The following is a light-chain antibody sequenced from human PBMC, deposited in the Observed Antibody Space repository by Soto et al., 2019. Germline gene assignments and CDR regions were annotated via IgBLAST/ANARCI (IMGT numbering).Light chain of an antibody. Sequence: EIVLTQSPATLSLSPGDIATLSCGASQSVSRSYLAWYQQKPGLAPRLIIYDASTRATGIPDRFSGSGSGTDFTLTISRLEPEDFAVYYCQQSGSSPITFGQGTRLEIK. V-gene: IGKV3D-20*01. J-gene: IGKJ5*01. CDR3: QQSGSSPIT. CDR2: DAS. CDR1: QSVSRSY.